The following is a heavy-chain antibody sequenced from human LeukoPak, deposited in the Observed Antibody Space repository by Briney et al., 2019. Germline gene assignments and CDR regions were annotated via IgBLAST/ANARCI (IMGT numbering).Heavy chain of an antibody. CDR1: GFTFSSYA. CDR2: ISGSGGGT. CDR3: AKDSYSSTWFLFDY. D-gene: IGHD6-13*01. V-gene: IGHV3-23*01. Sequence: PGGSLRLSCAASGFTFSSYAMSWVRQAPGKGLEWVSGISGSGGGTYYADSVRGRFTISRDNSKNTLYLQMNSLRAEDTAVYDCAKDSYSSTWFLFDYWGQGTLVTVSS. J-gene: IGHJ4*02.